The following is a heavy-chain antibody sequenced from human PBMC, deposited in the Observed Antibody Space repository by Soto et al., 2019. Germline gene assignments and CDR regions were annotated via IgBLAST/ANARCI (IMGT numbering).Heavy chain of an antibody. CDR2: VWFDGGNK. CDR1: GFTFSDHA. Sequence: VASGGGVVQPGTSLRLSCEASGFTFSDHAMHWVRQAPGKGLEWVAVVWFDGGNKFYTDSVKGRFTISRDNSKNTLFLQMNSLRVVDTAVYYCARAPAGDYTLYHYYTMDVWGQGTPVTVSS. J-gene: IGHJ6*02. V-gene: IGHV3-33*01. D-gene: IGHD4-17*01. CDR3: ARAPAGDYTLYHYYTMDV.